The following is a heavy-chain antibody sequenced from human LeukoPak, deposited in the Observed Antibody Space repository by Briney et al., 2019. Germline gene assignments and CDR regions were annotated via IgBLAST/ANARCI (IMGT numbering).Heavy chain of an antibody. CDR3: ARVVPAAIRGIDY. J-gene: IGHJ4*02. CDR2: IYYSGSH. D-gene: IGHD2-2*02. V-gene: IGHV4-30-4*01. CDR1: LGSLSSGVYY. Sequence: SETLSLTCTVSLGSLSSGVYYWSWTRHPPGEGLVWLGYIYYSGSHYYHPSLKGRFTISVDTSKNQFSLKLSSVTAADTAVYYCARVVPAAIRGIDYWGQGTLVSVSS.